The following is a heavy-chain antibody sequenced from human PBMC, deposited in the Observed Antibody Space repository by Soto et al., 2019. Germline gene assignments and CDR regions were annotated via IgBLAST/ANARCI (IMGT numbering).Heavy chain of an antibody. CDR1: GGSFSGYY. D-gene: IGHD1-26*01. Sequence: QVQLQQWGAGLLKPSETLSLTCAVYGGSFSGYYWFWIRQPPGKGLEWIGEINHSGSTNYNPSLKSRVTISVDTSKNHFSLKLSSVTAADTAVYYCAGSGALVFDCWGQGTLVTVSS. CDR3: AGSGALVFDC. CDR2: INHSGST. V-gene: IGHV4-34*01. J-gene: IGHJ4*02.